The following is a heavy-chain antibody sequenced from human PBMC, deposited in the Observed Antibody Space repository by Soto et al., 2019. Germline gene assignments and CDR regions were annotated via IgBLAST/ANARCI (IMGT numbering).Heavy chain of an antibody. CDR1: GGSISSGNYY. J-gene: IGHJ5*02. V-gene: IGHV4-39*01. D-gene: IGHD5-18*01. CDR3: GRRGYSYGYFDP. Sequence: ETLSLTCTVSGGSISSGNYYWDWIRQPPGKGLEWIGSFYSGGTASYNPSLKSRVAISVETSKNQFSLKLSSVTAADTAVYFCGRRGYSYGYFDPWGQGTLVTVSS. CDR2: FYSGGTA.